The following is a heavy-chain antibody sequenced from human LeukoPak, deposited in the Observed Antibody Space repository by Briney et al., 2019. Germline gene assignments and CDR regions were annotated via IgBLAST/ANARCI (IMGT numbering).Heavy chain of an antibody. Sequence: SETLSLTCTVSGGSISSSYYYWGWIRQPPGKGLEWIGTIYYSGSTNYNPSLKSRVTISVDTSKSQFSLKLSSVTAADTAVYYCARTVLAAAGPRLDYWGQGTLVTVSS. CDR3: ARTVLAAAGPRLDY. J-gene: IGHJ4*02. V-gene: IGHV4-39*07. CDR1: GGSISSSYYY. CDR2: IYYSGST. D-gene: IGHD6-13*01.